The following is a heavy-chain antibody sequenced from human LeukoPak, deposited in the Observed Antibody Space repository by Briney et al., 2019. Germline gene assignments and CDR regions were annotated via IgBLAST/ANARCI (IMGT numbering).Heavy chain of an antibody. Sequence: GGSLRLSCAASGFTFSSYGMHWVRQAPGKGLEWVAVISYDGSNKYYADSVKGRFTISRDNSKNTLYLQMNSLRAEDTAVYFCAQTTTVPDYFDYWGQGTLVTVSS. CDR1: GFTFSSYG. V-gene: IGHV3-30*03. J-gene: IGHJ4*02. CDR2: ISYDGSNK. CDR3: AQTTTVPDYFDY. D-gene: IGHD4-17*01.